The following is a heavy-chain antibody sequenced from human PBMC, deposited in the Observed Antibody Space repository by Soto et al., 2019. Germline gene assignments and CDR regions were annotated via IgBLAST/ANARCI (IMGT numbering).Heavy chain of an antibody. D-gene: IGHD5-12*01. CDR2: IKQDGSEK. J-gene: IGHJ3*02. Sequence: GGSLRLSCAASGFTFSSYWMSWVRQAPGKGLEWVANIKQDGSEKYYVDSVKGRFTISRDNAKNSLYLQMNSLRAEDTAVYYCARSRTTVDRGYDDAFDIWGQGTMVTVSS. CDR1: GFTFSSYW. V-gene: IGHV3-7*03. CDR3: ARSRTTVDRGYDDAFDI.